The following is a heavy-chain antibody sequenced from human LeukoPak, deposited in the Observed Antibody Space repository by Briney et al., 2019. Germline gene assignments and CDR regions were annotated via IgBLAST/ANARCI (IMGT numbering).Heavy chain of an antibody. CDR1: GYTFTSYG. Sequence: ASVKVSCKVSGYTFTSYGISWVRHAPGQGHEWMGWISAYNGNTNYAQKLQGRVTMTTDTSTSTAYMELRSLRSDDTAVYYCARDLPLVGYCSGGSCYAVGLFDPWGQGTLVTVSS. CDR3: ARDLPLVGYCSGGSCYAVGLFDP. D-gene: IGHD2-15*01. V-gene: IGHV1-18*01. CDR2: ISAYNGNT. J-gene: IGHJ5*02.